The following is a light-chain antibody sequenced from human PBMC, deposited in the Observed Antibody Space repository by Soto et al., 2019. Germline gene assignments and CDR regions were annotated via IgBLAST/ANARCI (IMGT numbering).Light chain of an antibody. V-gene: IGLV2-14*01. CDR2: EVS. CDR1: SSDVGGYKY. J-gene: IGLJ3*02. Sequence: QSVLTQPASVSGSPGQSITISCTGTSSDVGGYKYVSWYQQHPGKVPKLMIYEVSNRPSGVSNRFSGSKSGNTASLTISGLQAEDEADYYCSSYTRSSTLWVFGGGTKLTVL. CDR3: SSYTRSSTLWV.